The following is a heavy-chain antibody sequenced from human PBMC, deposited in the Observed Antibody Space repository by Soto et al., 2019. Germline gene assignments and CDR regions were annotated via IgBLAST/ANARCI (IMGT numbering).Heavy chain of an antibody. J-gene: IGHJ4*01. CDR3: VSWVSAHFDY. Sequence: GGSLSLSCAASGFTFDSPYSHGMSWVRQSPGKGPEWVSTISSNGANTHYAESVKGRFTISKDASRNTVHLHMNSLRAEDTATYFCVSWVSAHFDYWGHGTPVTVSS. CDR2: ISSNGANT. D-gene: IGHD2-8*01. CDR1: GFTFDSPYSHG. V-gene: IGHV3-23*01.